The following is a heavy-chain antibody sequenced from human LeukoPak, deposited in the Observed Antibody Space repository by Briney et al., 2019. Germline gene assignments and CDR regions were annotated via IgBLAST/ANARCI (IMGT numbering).Heavy chain of an antibody. CDR1: GYTFTGYY. Sequence: ASVKVSCKASGYTFTGYYMHWVRQAPGQGLEWMGRINPNSGGTNYAQKFQGRVTMTRDTSISTAYMELSRLRSDDTAVYYCARLPPRGRLRYYFDYWGQGTLVTVSS. J-gene: IGHJ4*02. CDR3: ARLPPRGRLRYYFDY. D-gene: IGHD5-18*01. V-gene: IGHV1-2*06. CDR2: INPNSGGT.